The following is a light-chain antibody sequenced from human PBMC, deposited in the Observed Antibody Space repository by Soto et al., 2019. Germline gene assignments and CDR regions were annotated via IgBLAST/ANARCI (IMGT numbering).Light chain of an antibody. CDR2: DVS. CDR1: RSDVGGYNF. V-gene: IGLV2-14*01. Sequence: QSALTQPASVSGSPGQSITISCTGTRSDVGGYNFVSWYQQHPGKAPKLMIYDVSNRPSGVSNRFSGSKSGNTASLTISGLQAEDEADYYCSSSRSSSTGVFGTGTKLTVL. CDR3: SSSRSSSTGV. J-gene: IGLJ1*01.